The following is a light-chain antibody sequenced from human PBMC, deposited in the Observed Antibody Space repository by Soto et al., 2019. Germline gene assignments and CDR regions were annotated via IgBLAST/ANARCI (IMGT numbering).Light chain of an antibody. CDR2: DAS. CDR3: QQYNNWPPIT. CDR1: PSVTNY. J-gene: IGKJ5*01. V-gene: IGKV3-15*01. Sequence: PGERATLSCRASPSVTNYLAWYQQKPGQAPSLLIFDASTRATGISPRFSGSGSGTEFTLTISSLQSEDFAIYYCQQYNNWPPITFGQGTRLEIK.